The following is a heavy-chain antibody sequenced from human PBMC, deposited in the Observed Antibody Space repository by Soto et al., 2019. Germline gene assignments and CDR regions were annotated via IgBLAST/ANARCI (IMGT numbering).Heavy chain of an antibody. CDR3: ARHGYSYGGGYFDY. CDR2: IYSGGSA. J-gene: IGHJ4*02. D-gene: IGHD5-18*01. CDR1: GFTVSSNY. Sequence: EVQLVESGGGLVQPGGSLRLSCAASGFTVSSNYMSWVRQAPGKGLEWVSVIYSGGSAYYADSVKGRFTISRDNSKNTPYLQMNSLRAGGTAVYYCARHGYSYGGGYFDYWGRGTRVTVSS. V-gene: IGHV3-66*04.